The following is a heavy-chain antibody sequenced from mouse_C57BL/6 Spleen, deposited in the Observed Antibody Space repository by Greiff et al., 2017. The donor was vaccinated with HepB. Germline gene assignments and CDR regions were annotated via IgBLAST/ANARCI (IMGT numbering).Heavy chain of an antibody. CDR2: IDPEDGET. V-gene: IGHV14-2*01. CDR3: ARKQLGNDGYSLAY. D-gene: IGHD2-3*01. J-gene: IGHJ3*01. CDR1: GFNIKDYY. Sequence: EVQLQQSGAELVKPGASVKLSCTASGFNIKDYYMHWVKQRTEQGLEWIGRIDPEDGETKYAPKVQGKATITADTSSNTAYLQLSSLTSEDTAVYYCARKQLGNDGYSLAYWGQGTLVTVSA.